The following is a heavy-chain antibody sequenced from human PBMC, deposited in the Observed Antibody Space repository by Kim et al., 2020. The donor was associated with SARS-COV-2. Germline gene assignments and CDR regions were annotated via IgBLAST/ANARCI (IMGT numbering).Heavy chain of an antibody. CDR1: GFTFSSYG. D-gene: IGHD2-15*01. J-gene: IGHJ4*02. CDR2: ISYDGSNK. CDR3: EGGVVVAATAFDS. Sequence: GGSLRLSCAASGFTFSSYGMHWVRQAPGKGLEWVAVISYDGSNKYSADSVKGRCTISRDNSKNTQYLQMNSLRAEDTAVYYCEGGVVVAATAFDSWGQGTLVTVST. V-gene: IGHV3-30*03.